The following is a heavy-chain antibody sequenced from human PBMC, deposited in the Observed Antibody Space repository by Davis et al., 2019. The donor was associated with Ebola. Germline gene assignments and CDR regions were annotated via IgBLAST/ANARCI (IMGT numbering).Heavy chain of an antibody. D-gene: IGHD1-26*01. V-gene: IGHV3-15*01. Sequence: GESLKISCAASGFTLTDASMNWVRQAPGKGLEWVGRIKSKVEGGNTQYAAPVKGRFTITREDSENTLYLQMNSLKVEDTAMYYCSTGGYPSGSDPWGQGTLVTVSS. CDR1: GFTLTDAS. CDR2: IKSKVEGGNT. J-gene: IGHJ5*02. CDR3: STGGYPSGSDP.